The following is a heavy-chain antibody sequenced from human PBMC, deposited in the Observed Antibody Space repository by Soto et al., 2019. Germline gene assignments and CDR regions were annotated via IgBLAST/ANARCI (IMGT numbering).Heavy chain of an antibody. D-gene: IGHD3-9*01. CDR1: GFPFSNSA. CDR2: ITAYGDST. J-gene: IGHJ5*02. V-gene: IGHV3-23*01. CDR3: AKAPLWYDNDWYSHTRIDP. Sequence: VQLLESGGGFVQPGGSLRLACAASGFPFSNSAMSWVRQAPGTGLEWVSAITAYGDSTHYADSVKVRFTISRDSPKNYLNVQMNNLRAEDTAVYCFAKAPLWYDNDWYSHTRIDPGGKGTLVNV.